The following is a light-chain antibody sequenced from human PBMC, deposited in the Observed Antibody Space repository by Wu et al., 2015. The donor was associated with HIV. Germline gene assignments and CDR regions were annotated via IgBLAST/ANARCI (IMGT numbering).Light chain of an antibody. CDR1: QSTSSY. CDR3: QQRSNWPPRVT. V-gene: IGKV3-11*01. CDR2: DTS. J-gene: IGKJ4*01. Sequence: EIVLTQSPATLSLSPGERATLSCRASQSTSSYSAWYQQRPGQAPRLLIYDTSNRATGIPARFSGSGSGTDFTLTISSLEPEDVAVYYCQQRSNWPPRVTFGGGTKVEIK.